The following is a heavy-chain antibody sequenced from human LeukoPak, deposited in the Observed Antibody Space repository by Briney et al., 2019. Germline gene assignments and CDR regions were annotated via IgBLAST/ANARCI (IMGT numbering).Heavy chain of an antibody. Sequence: GRSLRLSCAASGFTFSSYAMNWVRQAPGKGLEWVALISYDGSNKNYADSVKGRFTISRDNSKNTLYLQMNSLRAEDTAVYYCARAGEEGYDLLYWFDPWGQGTLVTVSS. CDR3: ARAGEEGYDLLYWFDP. V-gene: IGHV3-30-3*01. CDR1: GFTFSSYA. CDR2: ISYDGSNK. J-gene: IGHJ5*02. D-gene: IGHD5-12*01.